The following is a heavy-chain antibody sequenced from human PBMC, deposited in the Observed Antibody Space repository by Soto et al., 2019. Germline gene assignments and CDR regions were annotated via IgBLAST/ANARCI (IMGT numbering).Heavy chain of an antibody. CDR2: IWYDGSNK. D-gene: IGHD3-9*01. Sequence: QVQLVESGGGVVQPGRSLRLSCAASGFTFSSYGMHWVRQAPGKGLEWVAVIWYDGSNKYYADSVKGRFTISRDNSKNTLYLQMNSRRAEETAVYYCARQRYFDSYYGMDVWGQGTTVTVSS. CDR1: GFTFSSYG. CDR3: ARQRYFDSYYGMDV. J-gene: IGHJ6*02. V-gene: IGHV3-33*01.